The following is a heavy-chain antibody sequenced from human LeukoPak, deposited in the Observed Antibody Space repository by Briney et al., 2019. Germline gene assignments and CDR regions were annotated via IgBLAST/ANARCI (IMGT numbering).Heavy chain of an antibody. CDR3: ARDPGSSAFDY. D-gene: IGHD5/OR15-5a*01. V-gene: IGHV3-7*01. J-gene: IGHJ4*02. CDR1: GFTFTNYW. CDR2: INQDESVK. Sequence: QPGGSLRLSCAASGFTFTNYWMTWVRQAPGKGLEFVANINQDESVKNYVGSVKGRFTISRDNAENSLHLQMNSLRVEDTAVYYCARDPGSSAFDYWGQGTLVTVSS.